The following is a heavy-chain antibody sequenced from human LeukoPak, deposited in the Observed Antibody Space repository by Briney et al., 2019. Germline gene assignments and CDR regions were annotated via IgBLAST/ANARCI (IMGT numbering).Heavy chain of an antibody. Sequence: GGSLRLSCAASGFTFSSYAMSWVRQAPGKGLEWVSSISSSGSGTYYADSVKGRFTISRVNSRNTLYLQMNSLRAEDTAAYYCAKRDSSGWYSLDYWGQGTLVTVS. CDR2: ISSSGSGT. V-gene: IGHV3-23*01. D-gene: IGHD6-19*01. J-gene: IGHJ4*02. CDR3: AKRDSSGWYSLDY. CDR1: GFTFSSYA.